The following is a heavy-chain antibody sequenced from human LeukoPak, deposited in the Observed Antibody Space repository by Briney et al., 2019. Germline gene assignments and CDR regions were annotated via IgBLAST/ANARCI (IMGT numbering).Heavy chain of an antibody. Sequence: GESLKISCKGSGYSFTTYWVAWVRQMPGKGLEWMGMISPGDFGTRYSPSFQGQVTISADKSISTAYLQWSSLKASDTAMYYCARRYYGSGSYYLDYWGQGTLVTVSS. J-gene: IGHJ4*02. CDR1: GYSFTTYW. CDR2: ISPGDFGT. V-gene: IGHV5-51*01. CDR3: ARRYYGSGSYYLDY. D-gene: IGHD3-10*01.